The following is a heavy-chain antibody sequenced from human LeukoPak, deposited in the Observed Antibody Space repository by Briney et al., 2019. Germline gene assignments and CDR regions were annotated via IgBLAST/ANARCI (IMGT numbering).Heavy chain of an antibody. CDR1: GDSINNYY. V-gene: IGHV4-59*08. Sequence: SETLSLTCTVSGDSINNYYWSWIRQPPGTGLEGIAYIYYSGTTKYNPSLKSRVTISVDTSENQFSLRLSSVTAADTAVYYCARHYKYGDSGFDSWGQGTLVTVSS. D-gene: IGHD4-17*01. J-gene: IGHJ4*02. CDR2: IYYSGTT. CDR3: ARHYKYGDSGFDS.